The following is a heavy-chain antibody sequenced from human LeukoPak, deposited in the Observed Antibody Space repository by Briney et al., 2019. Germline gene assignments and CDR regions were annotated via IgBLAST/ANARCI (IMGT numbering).Heavy chain of an antibody. J-gene: IGHJ5*02. V-gene: IGHV4-59*01. Sequence: PSETLSLTCTVSGGSISSYYWSWIRQPPGKGLEWIGYIYYSGGTNYNPSLKSRVTISVDTSKNQFSLKLSSVTAADTAVYYCARSPIQLWFDPWGQGTLVTVSS. D-gene: IGHD5-18*01. CDR1: GGSISSYY. CDR2: IYYSGGT. CDR3: ARSPIQLWFDP.